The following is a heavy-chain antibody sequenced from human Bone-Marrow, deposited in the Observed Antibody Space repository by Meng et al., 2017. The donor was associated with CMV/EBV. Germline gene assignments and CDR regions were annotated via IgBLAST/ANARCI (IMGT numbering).Heavy chain of an antibody. CDR1: GFTVSSTY. J-gene: IGHJ2*01. CDR3: ASCGGDCYSRYWYFDL. Sequence: SGFTVSSTYLTWVRQAPGKGLEWVSVIYRGGGTYYADSVKGRFTTSRDNSKNTLYLQMISLRADDTAVYYCASCGGDCYSRYWYFDLWGRGTLVTVSS. V-gene: IGHV3-53*01. D-gene: IGHD2-21*02. CDR2: IYRGGGT.